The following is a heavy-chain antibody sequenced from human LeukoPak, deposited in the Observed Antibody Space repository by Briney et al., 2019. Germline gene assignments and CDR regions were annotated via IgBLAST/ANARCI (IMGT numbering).Heavy chain of an antibody. D-gene: IGHD6-13*01. CDR1: GGSISSSSYY. V-gene: IGHV4-39*07. J-gene: IGHJ4*02. CDR2: IYHSGST. CDR3: ARGGIAAAFDY. Sequence: NPSETLSLTCTVSGGSISSSSYYWGWIRQPPGKGLEWIGEIYHSGSTNYNPSLKSRVTISVDKSKNQFSLKLSSVTAADTAVYYCARGGIAAAFDYWGQGTLVTVSS.